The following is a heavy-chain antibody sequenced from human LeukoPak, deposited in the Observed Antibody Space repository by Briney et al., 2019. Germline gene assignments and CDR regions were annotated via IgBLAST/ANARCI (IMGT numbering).Heavy chain of an antibody. V-gene: IGHV4-34*01. CDR1: GGSFSGYY. D-gene: IGHD1-26*01. CDR2: INHSGST. CDR3: ARDMERRVGAPDY. J-gene: IGHJ4*02. Sequence: PSETLSLTCAVYGGSFSGYYWSWIRQPPGKGLEWIGEINHSGSTNYNPSLKSRVTISVDTSKNQFSLKLSSVTAADTAVYYCARDMERRVGAPDYWGQGTLVTVSS.